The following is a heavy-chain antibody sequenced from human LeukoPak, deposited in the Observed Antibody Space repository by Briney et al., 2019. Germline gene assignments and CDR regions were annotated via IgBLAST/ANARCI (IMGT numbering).Heavy chain of an antibody. J-gene: IGHJ4*02. V-gene: IGHV3-53*01. CDR3: AKDQVQWLAGLGEFDY. Sequence: PGGSLRLSCAAFGFTVSVNYMSWVRQAPGKGLECVSVIYSGGNTYYADSVKGRLTISRDNSKNTLYLQMNSLRAEDTAVYYCAKDQVQWLAGLGEFDYWGQGTLVTVSS. D-gene: IGHD6-19*01. CDR2: IYSGGNT. CDR1: GFTVSVNY.